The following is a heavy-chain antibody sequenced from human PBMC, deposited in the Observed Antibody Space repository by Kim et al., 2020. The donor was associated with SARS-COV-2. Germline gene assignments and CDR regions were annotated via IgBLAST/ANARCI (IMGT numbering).Heavy chain of an antibody. V-gene: IGHV1-3*01. D-gene: IGHD6-13*01. CDR1: GYTFTSYA. CDR2: INAGNGNT. J-gene: IGHJ6*02. CDR3: ARVEGSPTRSYYYYGMDF. Sequence: ASVKVSCKASGYTFTSYAMHWVRQAPGQRLEWMGWINAGNGNTKYSQKFQGRVTITRDTSASTAYMELSSLRSEDTAVYYCARVEGSPTRSYYYYGMDFWGQGTTVTVSS.